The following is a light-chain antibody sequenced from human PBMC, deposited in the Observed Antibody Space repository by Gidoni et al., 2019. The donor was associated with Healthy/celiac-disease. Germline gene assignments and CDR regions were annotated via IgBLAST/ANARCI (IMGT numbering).Light chain of an antibody. CDR3: QQYNNWPVT. CDR2: GAS. CDR1: QSVSSN. Sequence: EIVMTQSPATLSVSPGERATLSCRASQSVSSNLAWYQQKPGKAPRILIYGASTRATGIPARFSGSGSGTEFTLTISSLKSEDFAVYYCQQYNNWPVTFGQGTKLEIK. J-gene: IGKJ2*01. V-gene: IGKV3-15*01.